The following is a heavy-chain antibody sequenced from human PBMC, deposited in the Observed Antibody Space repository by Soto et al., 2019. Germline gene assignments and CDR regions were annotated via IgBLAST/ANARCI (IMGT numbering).Heavy chain of an antibody. CDR2: INHSGST. CDR3: ARLRSGNYYYYYGMDV. V-gene: IGHV4-34*01. D-gene: IGHD1-26*01. Sequence: SETLSLTCAVYGGSFSGYYWSWIRQPPGKGLEWIGEINHSGSTNYNPSLKSRVTISVDTSKNQFSLKLSSVTAADTAVYYCARLRSGNYYYYYGMDVWGQGTTVTVSS. CDR1: GGSFSGYY. J-gene: IGHJ6*02.